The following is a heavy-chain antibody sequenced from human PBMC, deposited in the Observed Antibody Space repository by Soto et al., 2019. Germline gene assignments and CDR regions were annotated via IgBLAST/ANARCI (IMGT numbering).Heavy chain of an antibody. D-gene: IGHD4-4*01. CDR1: GYTFTGYY. CDR3: AREGLTTLTTGDYYYGMDV. Sequence: GASVKVSCKASGYTFTGYYMHWVRQAPGQGLEWMGWINPNSGGTNYAQKFQGRVTMTRDTSISTAYMELSRLRSEDTAVYYCAREGLTTLTTGDYYYGMDVWGQGTTVTVSS. V-gene: IGHV1-2*02. CDR2: INPNSGGT. J-gene: IGHJ6*02.